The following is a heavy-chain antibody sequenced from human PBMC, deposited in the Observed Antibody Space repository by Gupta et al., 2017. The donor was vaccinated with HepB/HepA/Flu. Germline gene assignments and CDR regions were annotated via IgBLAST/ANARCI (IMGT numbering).Heavy chain of an antibody. CDR2: ISSDGSNK. J-gene: IGHJ1*01. CDR1: GFHFRRHG. D-gene: IGHD2-15*01. Sequence: QVQLVESGGGVVQPGRSLILSCEASGFHFRRHGMHWVRQPPGKGLEWVAVISSDGSNKWYADSVKGRFTISRDNSKNTVYLQMNSLRPEDAAVYFCAKDRSDVVVTAEYFQHWGQGTLVTVSS. CDR3: AKDRSDVVVTAEYFQH. V-gene: IGHV3-30*18.